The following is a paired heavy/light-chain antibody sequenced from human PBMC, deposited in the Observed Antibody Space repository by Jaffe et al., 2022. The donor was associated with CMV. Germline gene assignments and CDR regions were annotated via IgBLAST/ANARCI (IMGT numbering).Light chain of an antibody. CDR1: TSNVGAGYD. CDR2: GNT. V-gene: IGLV1-40*01. CDR3: QSYHNSPRGWV. Sequence: QSVLTQPPSVSGAPGQRVTISCTGSTSNVGAGYDVHWYQQLPGAAPKLLIYGNTNRPSGVPDRFSGSRSGTSASLAITGLQAEDEADYYCQSYHNSPRGWVFGGGTHLTVL. J-gene: IGLJ3*02.
Heavy chain of an antibody. J-gene: IGHJ3*02. V-gene: IGHV2-5*02. CDR3: AHRDRTLTPDAFGI. CDR2: IYWDDDK. D-gene: IGHD4-17*01. CDR1: GFSLSTSGVG. Sequence: QITLKESGPTLMKPTQTLTLTCTFSGFSLSTSGVGVAWIRQPPGKALEWLALIYWDDDKRYSPSLKSRLTITKDTSKNHVVLTLTNMDPLDTATYYCAHRDRTLTPDAFGIWGQGTMVTVSS.